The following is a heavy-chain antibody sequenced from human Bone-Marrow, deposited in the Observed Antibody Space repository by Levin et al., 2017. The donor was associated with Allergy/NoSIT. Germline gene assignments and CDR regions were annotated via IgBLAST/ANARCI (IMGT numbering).Heavy chain of an antibody. V-gene: IGHV3-23*01. J-gene: IGHJ4*02. Sequence: GESLKISCAASGFTFSSYAMSWVRQAPGKGLEWVSAISGSGGSTYYADSVKGRFTISRDNSKNTLYLQMNSLRAEDTAVYYCAKDSDYGGNSAFDYWGQGTLVTVSS. CDR1: GFTFSSYA. D-gene: IGHD4-23*01. CDR2: ISGSGGST. CDR3: AKDSDYGGNSAFDY.